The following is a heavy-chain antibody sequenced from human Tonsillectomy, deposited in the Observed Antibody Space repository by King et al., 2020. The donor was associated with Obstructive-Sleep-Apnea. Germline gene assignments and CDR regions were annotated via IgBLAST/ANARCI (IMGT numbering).Heavy chain of an antibody. J-gene: IGHJ3*02. D-gene: IGHD3-10*01. V-gene: IGHV3-49*03. CDR1: GFTFGDYA. Sequence: VQLVESGGGLVQPGRSVRLSCTASGFTFGDYAMSWFRQAPGKGLEWVGFIRSKAYGGTTEYAASVKGRFTISRDDSKSIAYLQMNSLKTEDTAVYYCTRDLSYYYGIDDAFDIWGQGTMVTVSS. CDR2: IRSKAYGGTT. CDR3: TRDLSYYYGIDDAFDI.